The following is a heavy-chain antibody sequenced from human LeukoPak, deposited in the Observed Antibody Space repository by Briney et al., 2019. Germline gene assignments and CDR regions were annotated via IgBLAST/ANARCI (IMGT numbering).Heavy chain of an antibody. CDR3: ARGRGGIAAAGTDY. CDR2: INPNSGGT. V-gene: IGHV1-2*04. CDR1: GYTFTGYY. D-gene: IGHD6-13*01. Sequence: ASVKVSCKASGYTFTGYYMHWVRQAPGEGLEWMGWINPNSGGTNYAQKFQGWVTMTRDTSISTAYMELSRLRSDDTAVYYCARGRGGIAAAGTDYWGQGTLVTVSS. J-gene: IGHJ4*02.